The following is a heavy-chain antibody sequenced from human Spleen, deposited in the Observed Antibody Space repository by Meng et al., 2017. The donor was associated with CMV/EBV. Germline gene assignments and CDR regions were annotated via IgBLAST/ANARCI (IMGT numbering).Heavy chain of an antibody. CDR1: GGSINNYY. J-gene: IGHJ3*01. V-gene: IGHV4-59*01. CDR3: ARDYCSRTSCYLIAFDV. CDR2: IYYSGTT. Sequence: GSLRLSCTVSGGSINNYYWTWIRQPPGKGLEWIGDIYYSGTTNYNPSLKSRVTISVDTSKNQFSLKLNSVTAADTAIYYCARDYCSRTSCYLIAFDVWGQGTMVTVSS. D-gene: IGHD2-2*01.